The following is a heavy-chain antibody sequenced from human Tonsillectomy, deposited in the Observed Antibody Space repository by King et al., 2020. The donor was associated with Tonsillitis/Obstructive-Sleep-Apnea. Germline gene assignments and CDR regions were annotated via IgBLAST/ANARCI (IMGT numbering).Heavy chain of an antibody. V-gene: IGHV1-69*04. J-gene: IGHJ6*03. CDR2: IIPIHAIA. CDR3: ARAGDVIVPAAKRSHYYYMDV. D-gene: IGHD2-2*01. CDR1: GGTFSSYA. Sequence: QLVQSGAEVKKPGSSVKVSCKASGGTFSSYAINWVRQAPGQGLEWMGRIIPIHAIANYAQKFQGRVTITADKSTSTAYMDLRSLRSEDTAMYYCARAGDVIVPAAKRSHYYYMDVWGKGTTVTVSS.